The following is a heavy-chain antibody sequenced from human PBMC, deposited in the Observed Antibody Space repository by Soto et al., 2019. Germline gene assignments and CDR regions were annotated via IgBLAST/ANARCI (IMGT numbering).Heavy chain of an antibody. CDR3: ARGQRVTHYYYYGMDV. J-gene: IGHJ6*02. CDR2: IYYSGST. D-gene: IGHD4-4*01. V-gene: IGHV4-59*01. Sequence: QVQLQESGPGLVKPSETLSLTCTVSGGSISSYYWSWIRQPPGKGLEWIGYIYYSGSTNYNPSLKSRVTISVDTSKNQFSLKLSSVTAADTAVYYCARGQRVTHYYYYGMDVWGQGTTVTVSS. CDR1: GGSISSYY.